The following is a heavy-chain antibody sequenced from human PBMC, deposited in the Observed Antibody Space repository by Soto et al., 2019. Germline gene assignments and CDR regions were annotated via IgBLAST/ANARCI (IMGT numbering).Heavy chain of an antibody. J-gene: IGHJ5*02. D-gene: IGHD4-17*01. Sequence: ASVKVSCKASGGTFSSYAISWVRQAPGQGLEWMGGIIPIFGTANYAQKFQGRVTITADESTSTAYMELSSLRSADTAVYYCARGGVDYGDQNWFDPWGQGTLVTVSS. CDR3: ARGGVDYGDQNWFDP. CDR2: IIPIFGTA. CDR1: GGTFSSYA. V-gene: IGHV1-69*13.